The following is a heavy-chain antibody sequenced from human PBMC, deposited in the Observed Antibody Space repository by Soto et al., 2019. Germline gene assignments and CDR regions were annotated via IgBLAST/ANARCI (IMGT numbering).Heavy chain of an antibody. CDR2: IYYSGST. Sequence: SETLALTCTVSGGSVSSGSYYWSWIRQPPGKGLEWIGYIYYSGSTNYNPSLKSRVTISVDTSKNQFSLKLSSVTAEDTAVYYCARLESGSYYLTSYYYYGMDTWGQGTTVTV. J-gene: IGHJ6*02. D-gene: IGHD3-10*01. CDR3: ARLESGSYYLTSYYYYGMDT. V-gene: IGHV4-61*01. CDR1: GGSVSSGSYY.